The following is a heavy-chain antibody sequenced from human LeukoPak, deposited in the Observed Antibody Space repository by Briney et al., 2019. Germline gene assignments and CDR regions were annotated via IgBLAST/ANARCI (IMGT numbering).Heavy chain of an antibody. V-gene: IGHV4-31*03. CDR1: GGSISSVGYY. CDR3: ARGNYDFWSGYYDAFDI. Sequence: SQTLSLTCTVSGGSISSVGYYWSWIREHPGKGLEWIGYIYYSGSTYYNPSLKSRVTISVDTSKNQFSLKLSSVTAADTAVYYCARGNYDFWSGYYDAFDIWGQGTMVTVSS. D-gene: IGHD3-3*01. J-gene: IGHJ3*02. CDR2: IYYSGST.